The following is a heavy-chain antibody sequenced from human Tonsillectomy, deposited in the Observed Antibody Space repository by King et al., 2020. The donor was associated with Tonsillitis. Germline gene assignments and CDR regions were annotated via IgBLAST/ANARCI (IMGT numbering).Heavy chain of an antibody. CDR2: INPKNGAT. Sequence: QLVQSGAEVKKPGASVRVSCRASGYPFRDYYMHWVRQAPGQGLEWMGWINPKNGATGYAQKFRGRVTMTRDTSISTAYMELTRLRSDDTADYYCATTASPGQYQSSWFDPWGPGTRVTVSS. J-gene: IGHJ5*02. CDR1: GYPFRDYY. D-gene: IGHD6-25*01. CDR3: ATTASPGQYQSSWFDP. V-gene: IGHV1-2*02.